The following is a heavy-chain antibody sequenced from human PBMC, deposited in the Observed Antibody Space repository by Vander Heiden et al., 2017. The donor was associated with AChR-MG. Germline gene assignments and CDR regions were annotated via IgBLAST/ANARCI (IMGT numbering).Heavy chain of an antibody. Sequence: QVQLVESGGGVVQPGRSLRLSCAASGFTFSSYGMHWVRQAPGKGLEWVAVIWYDGSNKYYADSVKGRVTISGDNSKNTLYRQMNSLRAEETAVYYCARAGPWPQGSHYYYGMDVWGQGTTVTVSS. CDR1: GFTFSSYG. V-gene: IGHV3-33*01. CDR3: ARAGPWPQGSHYYYGMDV. J-gene: IGHJ6*02. D-gene: IGHD2-15*01. CDR2: IWYDGSNK.